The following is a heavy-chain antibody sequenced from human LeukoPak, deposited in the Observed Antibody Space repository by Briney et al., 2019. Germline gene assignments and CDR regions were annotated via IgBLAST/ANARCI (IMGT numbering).Heavy chain of an antibody. Sequence: GGSLRLSCAASGFTFRSYAMNWVRQAPGKGLEWVSGTSGSGGSTFYADSVKGRFTMSRDNSKDTLYLQMNSLRAEDTAVHYCAKSGGYSYVENFDYWGQGTPVTVSS. V-gene: IGHV3-23*01. CDR1: GFTFRSYA. J-gene: IGHJ4*02. CDR3: AKSGGYSYVENFDY. D-gene: IGHD5-18*01. CDR2: TSGSGGST.